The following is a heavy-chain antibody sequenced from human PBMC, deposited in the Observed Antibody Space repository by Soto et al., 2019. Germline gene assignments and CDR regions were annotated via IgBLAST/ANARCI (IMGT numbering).Heavy chain of an antibody. D-gene: IGHD3-9*01. V-gene: IGHV2-5*02. CDR1: GFSLSTSGVG. CDR3: AHSVNTYYDILTGYYKDLLDWYFDL. J-gene: IGHJ2*01. CDR2: IYWDDDK. Sequence: QITLKESGPPLVKPTQTLTLTCTFSGFSLSTSGVGVGWIRQPPGKALEWLALIYWDDDKRYSPSLKSRLTITKDTSKNQVVLTMTNMDPVDTATYYCAHSVNTYYDILTGYYKDLLDWYFDLWGRGTLVTVSS.